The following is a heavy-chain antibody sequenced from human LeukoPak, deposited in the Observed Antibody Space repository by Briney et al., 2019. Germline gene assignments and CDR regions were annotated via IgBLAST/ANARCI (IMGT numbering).Heavy chain of an antibody. D-gene: IGHD2-15*01. J-gene: IGHJ3*01. Sequence: GGSLRLSRAASGFSVSINYMSWVRQAPGKGLEWVSVMYTGGTTNYADSVKGRFTISRDNSKNTLYLQMNRLRAEDMGVYYCARDSAVVDVAGAFDSWGQGTMVTVSP. CDR1: GFSVSINY. V-gene: IGHV3-66*01. CDR3: ARDSAVVDVAGAFDS. CDR2: MYTGGTT.